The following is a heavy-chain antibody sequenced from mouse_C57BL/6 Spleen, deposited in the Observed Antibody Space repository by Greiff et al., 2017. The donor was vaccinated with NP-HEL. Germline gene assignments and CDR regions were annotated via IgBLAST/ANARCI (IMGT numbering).Heavy chain of an antibody. V-gene: IGHV1-52*01. CDR3: ARVGVRDAMDY. CDR2: IDPSDSET. J-gene: IGHJ4*01. D-gene: IGHD1-1*01. CDR1: GYTFASYW. Sequence: QVQLQQPGAELVRPGSSVKLSCKASGYTFASYWMHWVKQRPIQGLEWIGNIDPSDSETHYNQKFKDKATLTVDKSSSTAYMQLSSLTSEDSAVYYCARVGVRDAMDYWGQGTSVTVSS.